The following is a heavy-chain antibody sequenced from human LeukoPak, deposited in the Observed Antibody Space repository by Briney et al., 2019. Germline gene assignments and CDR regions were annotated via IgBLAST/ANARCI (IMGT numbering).Heavy chain of an antibody. CDR3: ALGRRGSSWDYFDY. D-gene: IGHD6-13*01. CDR2: ISYDGSNK. V-gene: IGHV3-30-3*01. Sequence: GGSLRLSCAAPGFTFSSYAMHWVRQAPGKGLEWVAVISYDGSNKYYADSVKGRFTISRDNSKNTLYLQMNSLRAEDTAVYYCALGRRGSSWDYFDYWGQGTLVTVSS. CDR1: GFTFSSYA. J-gene: IGHJ4*02.